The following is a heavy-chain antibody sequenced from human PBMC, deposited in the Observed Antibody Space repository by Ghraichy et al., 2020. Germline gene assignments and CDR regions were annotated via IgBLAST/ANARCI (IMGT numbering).Heavy chain of an antibody. Sequence: GESLNISCAASGFTFSGCDVQWVRQASGKGLEWVGRLRDATNTYATAYAASVKGRFSISRDDSKITAYLQMDSLKIGDTAVYYCSRTFYGSGSSVVVYDIWGQGTMVTVSS. J-gene: IGHJ3*02. V-gene: IGHV3-73*01. CDR2: LRDATNTYAT. CDR1: GFTFSGCD. D-gene: IGHD3-10*01. CDR3: SRTFYGSGSSVVVYDI.